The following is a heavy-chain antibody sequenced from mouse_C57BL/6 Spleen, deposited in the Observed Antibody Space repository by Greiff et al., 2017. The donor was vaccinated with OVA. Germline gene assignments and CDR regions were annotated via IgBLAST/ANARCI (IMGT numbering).Heavy chain of an antibody. CDR3: ARHECITTVVYYAMDY. J-gene: IGHJ4*01. CDR1: GFTFSSYG. V-gene: IGHV5-6*02. Sequence: EVMLVESGGDLVKPGGSLKLSCAASGFTFSSYGMSWVRQTPDKRLEWVATISSGGSYTYYPDSVKGRFTISRDNAKNTLYLQMSSLKSENTAMYYCARHECITTVVYYAMDYWGQGTSVTVSS. CDR2: ISSGGSYT. D-gene: IGHD1-1*01.